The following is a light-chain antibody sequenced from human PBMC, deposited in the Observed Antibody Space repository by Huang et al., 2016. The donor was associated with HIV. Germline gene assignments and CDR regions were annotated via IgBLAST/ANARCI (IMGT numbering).Light chain of an antibody. J-gene: IGKJ5*01. CDR2: GAS. CDR1: QSVTNN. V-gene: IGKV3-15*01. CDR3: QQYSNWPPLT. Sequence: EIVMTQSPATLSVSPGERVTLSCRASQSVTNNLAWYQQKPGQAPRPLIYGASTRATVFPARFSGSGSGTDFTLTISSLQSEDFGLYFCQQYSNWPPLTFGQGTRLEIK.